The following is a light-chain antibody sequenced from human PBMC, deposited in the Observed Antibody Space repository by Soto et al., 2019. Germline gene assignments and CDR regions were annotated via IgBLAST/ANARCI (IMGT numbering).Light chain of an antibody. CDR1: QYIGSA. CDR3: QQYGDRPRT. CDR2: DAS. V-gene: IGKV3-15*01. Sequence: EVVLTQSPATLSVSPGDRATLSCRASQYIGSAVAWYHQRSGQAPRLLIFDASIRVPTTQARFSGSVSGTEFTLTISSLESEDFAVYFCQQYGDRPRTFGQGTKVEIK. J-gene: IGKJ1*01.